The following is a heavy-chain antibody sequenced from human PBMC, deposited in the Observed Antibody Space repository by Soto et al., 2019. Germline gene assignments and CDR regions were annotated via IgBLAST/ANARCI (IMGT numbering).Heavy chain of an antibody. V-gene: IGHV1-69*13. CDR2: IIPIFGTA. D-gene: IGHD1-26*01. CDR3: ARDAIVGATVHWYFDL. CDR1: GGTFSSYA. Sequence: GASVKVSCKASGGTFSSYAISWVRQAPGQGLEWMGGIIPIFGTANYAQKFQGRVTITADESTSTAYMELSSLRSEDTAVYYCARDAIVGATVHWYFDLWGRGTLVTVSS. J-gene: IGHJ2*01.